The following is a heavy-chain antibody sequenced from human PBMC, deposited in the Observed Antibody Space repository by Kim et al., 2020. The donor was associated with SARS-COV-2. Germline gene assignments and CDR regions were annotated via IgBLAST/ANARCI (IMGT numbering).Heavy chain of an antibody. CDR2: IYHSGST. Sequence: SETLSLTCTVSGYSISSGYYWGWIRQPPGKGLEWIGSIYHSGSTYYNPSLKSRVTISVDTSKNQFSLKLSSVTAADTAVYYCARDVDGSRDYWGQGTLVT. J-gene: IGHJ4*02. V-gene: IGHV4-38-2*02. CDR1: GYSISSGYY. D-gene: IGHD1-26*01. CDR3: ARDVDGSRDY.